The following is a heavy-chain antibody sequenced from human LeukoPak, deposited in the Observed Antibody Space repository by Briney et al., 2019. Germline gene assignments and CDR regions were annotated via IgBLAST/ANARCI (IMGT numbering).Heavy chain of an antibody. V-gene: IGHV4-38-2*01. CDR1: GYSISSGYY. J-gene: IGHJ6*03. D-gene: IGHD3-22*01. CDR2: IYQSGST. Sequence: SETLSLTCAVSGYSISSGYYWGWIRQPPGKGLEWIGSIYQSGSTYYNPSLKSRVTISVDTSKNRFSLKLSSVTAADTAVYYCARLPPGGYCDSSGYSWHYYYYYMDVWGKGTTVTVSS. CDR3: ARLPPGGYCDSSGYSWHYYYYYMDV.